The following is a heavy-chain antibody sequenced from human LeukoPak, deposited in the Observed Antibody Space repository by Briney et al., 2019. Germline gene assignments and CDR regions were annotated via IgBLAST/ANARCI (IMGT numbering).Heavy chain of an antibody. CDR2: INHSGST. V-gene: IGHV4-34*01. CDR1: GGSFSGYY. D-gene: IGHD5-12*01. CDR3: ARYGGGYGTGSYYYYMDV. J-gene: IGHJ6*03. Sequence: SETLSLTSAVDGGSFSGYYWSWIRQPPGKGLEWIGEINHSGSTNYNPSLKSRVTISVDTSKNQFSLKLSSVTAADTAVYYCARYGGGYGTGSYYYYMDVWGKGTTVTVSS.